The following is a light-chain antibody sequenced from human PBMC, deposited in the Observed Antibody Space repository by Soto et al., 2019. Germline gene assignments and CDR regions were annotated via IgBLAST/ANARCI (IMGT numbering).Light chain of an antibody. CDR1: QTISSW. Sequence: DIQMTQSPSTLSGSVGDRVTITCRASQTISSWLAWYQQKPGKAPKLLIYKASTLKSGVPSRFSGSVSGTDFTLTIDSLQPEDGATYFGQQANSFPITFGQGTRLEIK. J-gene: IGKJ5*01. CDR3: QQANSFPIT. CDR2: KAS. V-gene: IGKV1-5*03.